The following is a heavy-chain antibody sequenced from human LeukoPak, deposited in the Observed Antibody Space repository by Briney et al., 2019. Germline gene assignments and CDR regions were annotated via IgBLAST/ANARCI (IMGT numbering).Heavy chain of an antibody. CDR2: IYHSGSA. Sequence: SETLSLTCGVSGYSISSGYQWAWIRQSPGKGLEWIGSIYHSGSAHYNPSLKSRVTISVETSKNQFSLNMYSVTAADTAVYYCARDPRWLTPDCTSASCYENYFDPWGQGTLVTVSS. CDR1: GYSISSGYQ. J-gene: IGHJ5*02. CDR3: ARDPRWLTPDCTSASCYENYFDP. D-gene: IGHD2-2*01. V-gene: IGHV4-38-2*02.